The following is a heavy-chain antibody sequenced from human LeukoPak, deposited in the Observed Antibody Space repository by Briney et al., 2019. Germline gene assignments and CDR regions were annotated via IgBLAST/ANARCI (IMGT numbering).Heavy chain of an antibody. J-gene: IGHJ4*02. CDR3: ARAGGLAVFDY. V-gene: IGHV3-21*01. CDR1: GFAFKDSA. Sequence: GGSLRLSCAASGFAFKDSAMTWVRQAPGKGLEWVSSISSSSSYIYYADSVKGRFTISRDNAKNSLYLQMNSLRAEDTAVYYCARAGGLAVFDYWGQGTLVTVSS. CDR2: ISSSSSYI. D-gene: IGHD3-16*01.